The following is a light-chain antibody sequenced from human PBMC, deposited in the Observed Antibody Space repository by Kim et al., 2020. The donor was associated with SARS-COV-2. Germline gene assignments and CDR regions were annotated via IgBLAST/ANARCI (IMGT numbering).Light chain of an antibody. CDR1: QSVSNSY. CDR2: GAS. CDR3: QQYGSSPYT. Sequence: LSPGDRGTLCCRASQSVSNSYFAWYQQKPGQAPRLLSYGASSSATGIPDRFSGSGSGTDFTLTIRRLEPEDFAVYYCQQYGSSPYTFGQGTKLEI. J-gene: IGKJ2*01. V-gene: IGKV3-20*01.